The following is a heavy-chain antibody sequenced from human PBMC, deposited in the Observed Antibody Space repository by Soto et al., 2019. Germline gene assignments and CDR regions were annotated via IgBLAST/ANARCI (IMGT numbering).Heavy chain of an antibody. J-gene: IGHJ6*04. CDR2: MNPNSGNT. CDR3: ATSFARLWFWADIVVVQAAIRLMDV. Sequence: GASVKVSCKASGYTFTSYDINWVRQATGQGLEWMGWMNPNSGNTGYAQKFQGRVTMTRNTSISTAYMELSSLRSEDTAVYYCATSFARLWFWADIVVVQAAIRLMDVWGKGTTVTVSS. D-gene: IGHD2-2*01. V-gene: IGHV1-8*01. CDR1: GYTFTSYD.